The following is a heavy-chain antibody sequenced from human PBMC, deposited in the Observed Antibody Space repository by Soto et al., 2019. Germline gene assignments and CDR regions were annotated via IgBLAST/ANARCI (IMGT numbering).Heavy chain of an antibody. CDR3: ARDSPIKGQLWLFDY. J-gene: IGHJ4*02. CDR1: GFTFSSYG. D-gene: IGHD5-18*01. Sequence: GGSLRLSCAASGFTFSSYGMHWVRQAPGKGLEWVAVIWYDGSNKYYADSVKGRFTISRDNSKNTLYLQMNSLRAEDTAVYYCARDSPIKGQLWLFDYWGQGTLVTVSS. CDR2: IWYDGSNK. V-gene: IGHV3-33*01.